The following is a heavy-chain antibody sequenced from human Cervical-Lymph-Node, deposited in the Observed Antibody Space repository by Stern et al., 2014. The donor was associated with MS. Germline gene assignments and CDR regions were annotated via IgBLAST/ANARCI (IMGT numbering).Heavy chain of an antibody. CDR2: VHVSEGT. D-gene: IGHD2-2*01. J-gene: IGHJ3*02. Sequence: QVQLQESGPGLVKPSETLSLTCTVSGDSLSGYCWSWIRQAAGKGLEWIGRVHVSEGTHYNPSFRSRVAMSIDASKNQFSLKLSSVTAADTAIYYCARVIQLIRRGEDIWGQGTVVTVSS. CDR1: GDSLSGYC. CDR3: ARVIQLIRRGEDI. V-gene: IGHV4-4*07.